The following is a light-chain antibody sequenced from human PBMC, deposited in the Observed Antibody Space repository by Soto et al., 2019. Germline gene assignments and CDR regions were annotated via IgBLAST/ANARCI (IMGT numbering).Light chain of an antibody. CDR1: SFNIGAGYD. V-gene: IGLV1-40*01. Sequence: QSVLTQPPSVSGAPGQRVTISCTGSSFNIGAGYDVHWYQQLPGTAPKLLIYGNSNRPSRVPDRFSGSKSGTSASLAITGLQAEDEADYYCQSYDSSLSGWVFGGGTKLTV. J-gene: IGLJ3*02. CDR2: GNS. CDR3: QSYDSSLSGWV.